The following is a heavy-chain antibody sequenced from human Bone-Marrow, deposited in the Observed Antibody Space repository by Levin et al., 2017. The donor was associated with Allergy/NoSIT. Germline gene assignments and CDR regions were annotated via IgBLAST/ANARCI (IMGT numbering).Heavy chain of an antibody. J-gene: IGHJ5*02. D-gene: IGHD6-19*01. CDR1: GFTFSSYA. CDR2: ISGSGGST. CDR3: AKDYIRRPIAVAGTGNWFDP. Sequence: GESLKISCAASGFTFSSYAMSWVRQAPGKGLEWVSAISGSGGSTYYADSVKGRFTISRDNSKNTLYLQMNSLRAEDTAVYYCAKDYIRRPIAVAGTGNWFDPWGQGTLVTVSS. V-gene: IGHV3-23*01.